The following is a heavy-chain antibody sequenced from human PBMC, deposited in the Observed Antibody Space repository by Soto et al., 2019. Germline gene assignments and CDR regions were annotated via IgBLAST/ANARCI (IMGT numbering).Heavy chain of an antibody. CDR1: GFTFSSYT. CDR2: ISDSGDNT. D-gene: IGHD2-21*01. Sequence: GGSLRLSCAASGFTFSSYTMSWVRQGPGKGLEWVSTISDSGDNTYYADSVKGRVTVSRDNSKSTVYLQMKSLRAEDTAIYYCANCCRLGCGNRLDYWGQGXLFTVSS. V-gene: IGHV3-23*01. CDR3: ANCCRLGCGNRLDY. J-gene: IGHJ4*02.